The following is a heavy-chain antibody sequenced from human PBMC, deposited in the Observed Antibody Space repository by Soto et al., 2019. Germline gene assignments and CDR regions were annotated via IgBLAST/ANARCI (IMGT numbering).Heavy chain of an antibody. Sequence: QVQLVESGGGVVQPGRSLRLSCAASGFTFSSYGMHWVRQAPGKGLGWVAVIWYDGSNKYYADSVKGRFTISRDNSKNTLYLQMNSLRAEDTAVYYCARAPGSGEMATIEYYFDYWGQGTLVTVSS. CDR1: GFTFSSYG. CDR3: ARAPGSGEMATIEYYFDY. J-gene: IGHJ4*02. V-gene: IGHV3-33*01. CDR2: IWYDGSNK. D-gene: IGHD3-3*01.